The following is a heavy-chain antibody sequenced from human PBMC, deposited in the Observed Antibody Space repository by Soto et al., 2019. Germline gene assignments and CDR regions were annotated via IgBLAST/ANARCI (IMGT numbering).Heavy chain of an antibody. CDR3: AKGALGSSSWYDFDY. J-gene: IGHJ4*02. D-gene: IGHD6-13*01. V-gene: IGHV3-23*01. Sequence: EVQLLESGGGLVQPGGSLRLSCAASGFTFNNYAMNWVRQAPGKGLEWVSSISGSGGSTYYADSVKGRFTISRDNSKHTLYLQMTSLRAEDTAVYYCAKGALGSSSWYDFDYWGQGTLVTVSS. CDR2: ISGSGGST. CDR1: GFTFNNYA.